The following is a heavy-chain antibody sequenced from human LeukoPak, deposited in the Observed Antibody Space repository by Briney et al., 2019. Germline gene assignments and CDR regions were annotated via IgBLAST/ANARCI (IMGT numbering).Heavy chain of an antibody. J-gene: IGHJ5*02. D-gene: IGHD5-18*01. CDR1: GGSFSGYY. CDR3: AREAGIQLWLRWFDP. CDR2: INHSGST. Sequence: SETLSLTCAVYGGSFSGYYWSWIRQPPGKGLEWIGEINHSGSTNYNPSLKSRVTISVDTSKNQFSLKLSSVTAADTAVYYCAREAGIQLWLRWFDPWGQGTLVTVSS. V-gene: IGHV4-34*01.